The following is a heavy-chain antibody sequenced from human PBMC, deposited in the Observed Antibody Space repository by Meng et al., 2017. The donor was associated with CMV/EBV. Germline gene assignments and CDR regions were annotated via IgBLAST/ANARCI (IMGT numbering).Heavy chain of an antibody. CDR1: GGSISSYY. V-gene: IGHV4-59*01. Sequence: SETLSLTCTVSGGSISSYYWSWIRQPPGKGLEWIGYIYYSGSTNYNPSLKSRVTISVDTSKNQFSLKLSSVTAADTAVYYCAREGYDFWSGSPPRGWFDPWGREPWSPSPQ. CDR2: IYYSGST. J-gene: IGHJ5*02. CDR3: AREGYDFWSGSPPRGWFDP. D-gene: IGHD3-3*01.